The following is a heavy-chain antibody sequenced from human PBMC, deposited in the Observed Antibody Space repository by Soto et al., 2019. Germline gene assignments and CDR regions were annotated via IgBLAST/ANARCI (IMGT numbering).Heavy chain of an antibody. CDR2: ISYDGSEK. Sequence: VGSLRLSCAASGFTFNTYGMHWVRQAPGKGLEWVAVISYDGSEKYYVDSVEGRFTISKDNSKNTLYLQMNSLRPEDTAVYYCAKSPNFYCSSPNCYKYYFDHWGQGTRVTVSS. CDR3: AKSPNFYCSSPNCYKYYFDH. V-gene: IGHV3-30*18. CDR1: GFTFNTYG. J-gene: IGHJ4*02. D-gene: IGHD2-2*02.